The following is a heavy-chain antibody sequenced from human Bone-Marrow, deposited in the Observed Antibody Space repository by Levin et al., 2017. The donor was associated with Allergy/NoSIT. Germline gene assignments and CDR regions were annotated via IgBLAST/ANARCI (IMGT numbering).Heavy chain of an antibody. CDR1: GFTFSSNA. D-gene: IGHD3-22*01. V-gene: IGHV3-23*01. CDR2: ITGTGSTA. CDR3: AKDGRGHYVDTSGFYDVDNFEF. J-gene: IGHJ1*01. Sequence: GGSLRLSCVASGFTFSSNAVNWVRQAPGKGLEWVSVITGTGSTAYYAESVKGRFTISRDNSKNTLYLQLNDLRGEDTAVYYCAKDGRGHYVDTSGFYDVDNFEFWGKGTQVTVSS.